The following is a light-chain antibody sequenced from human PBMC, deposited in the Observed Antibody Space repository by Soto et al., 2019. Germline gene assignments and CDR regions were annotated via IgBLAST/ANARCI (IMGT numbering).Light chain of an antibody. CDR2: DVS. J-gene: IGLJ2*01. CDR3: CSYAGSHTFVV. V-gene: IGLV2-11*01. Sequence: QSLLAPLRPVSGAPGQSVPISCPGNNSDVGGYNYVSWYQQHPGKAPKLMIYDVSKRPSGVPDRFSGSKSGNTASLTISGLQAEDEADYYCCSYAGSHTFVVFGGGTKVTVL. CDR1: NSDVGGYNY.